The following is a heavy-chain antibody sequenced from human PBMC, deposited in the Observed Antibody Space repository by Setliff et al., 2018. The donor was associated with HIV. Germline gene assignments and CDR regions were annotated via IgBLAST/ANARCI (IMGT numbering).Heavy chain of an antibody. Sequence: SETLSLTCAVYGGSFSGYYWSWIRQPPGKGLEWIGEINHSGSTNYNPSLKSRLTLSVDTSKSQFSLRLASVTAADTAVYYCARRGYSGYDWADYFDYWGQGTLVTVSS. V-gene: IGHV4-34*01. CDR1: GGSFSGYY. J-gene: IGHJ4*02. D-gene: IGHD5-12*01. CDR2: INHSGST. CDR3: ARRGYSGYDWADYFDY.